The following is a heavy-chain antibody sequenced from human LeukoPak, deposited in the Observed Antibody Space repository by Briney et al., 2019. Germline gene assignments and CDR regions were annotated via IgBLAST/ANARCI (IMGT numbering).Heavy chain of an antibody. D-gene: IGHD1-26*01. CDR2: ISPNSGGT. Sequence: ASVKVSCKASGYTFTDYYIQWVRQAPGQGLEWMGRISPNSGGTSYAQKFQGRVTMTRDTSIATAYMELSSLRSDDTAVYYCARGPVGATNAFHIWGQGTLVTVSS. CDR3: ARGPVGATNAFHI. J-gene: IGHJ3*02. CDR1: GYTFTDYY. V-gene: IGHV1-2*06.